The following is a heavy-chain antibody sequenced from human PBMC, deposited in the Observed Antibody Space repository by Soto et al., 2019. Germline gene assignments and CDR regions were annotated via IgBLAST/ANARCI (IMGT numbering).Heavy chain of an antibody. CDR3: ARYCSSTSGYDGRGYYYYYMDV. Sequence: EVQLVESGGGLVKPGGSLRLSCAASGFTFSSYSMNWVRQAPGKGLEWVSSISSSSSYIYYADSVKGRFTISRDNAKNSLYLQMNSLRAEDTAVYYCARYCSSTSGYDGRGYYYYYMDVCGKGTTVTVSS. J-gene: IGHJ6*03. V-gene: IGHV3-21*01. CDR2: ISSSSSYI. CDR1: GFTFSSYS. D-gene: IGHD2-2*01.